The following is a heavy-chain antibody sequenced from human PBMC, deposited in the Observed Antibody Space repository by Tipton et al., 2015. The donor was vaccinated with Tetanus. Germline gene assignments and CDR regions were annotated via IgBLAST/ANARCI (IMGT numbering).Heavy chain of an antibody. CDR3: ARQVGDTYGSALDH. CDR2: IHHSWST. V-gene: IGHV4-59*08. CDR1: GGSMSSHY. J-gene: IGHJ5*02. Sequence: LRLSCSVSGGSMSSHYWSWVRQAPEKGLEWIGYIHHSWSTNYNPSLNSRITISTDTSKNQLSLTVRSVTAADTAVYYCARQVGDTYGSALDHWGQGTLVTVSS. D-gene: IGHD5-18*01.